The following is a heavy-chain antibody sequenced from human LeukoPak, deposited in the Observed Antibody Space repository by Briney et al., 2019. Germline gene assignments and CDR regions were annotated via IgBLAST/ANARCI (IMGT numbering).Heavy chain of an antibody. CDR3: ARVPNFWSVQTDFDY. Sequence: ASVKVSCKASGGTFTSYGISWVRQAPGQGLEWMGWISAYNGNTNYAQKLQGRVTMTTDTSTSTAYMELRSLRSDDTAVYYCARVPNFWSVQTDFDYWGQGTLVTVSS. J-gene: IGHJ4*02. V-gene: IGHV1-18*01. D-gene: IGHD3-3*01. CDR1: GGTFTSYG. CDR2: ISAYNGNT.